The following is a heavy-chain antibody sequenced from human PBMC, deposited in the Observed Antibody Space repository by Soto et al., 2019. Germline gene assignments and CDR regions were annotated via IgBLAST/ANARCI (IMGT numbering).Heavy chain of an antibody. CDR3: ARGLPLAADY. CDR2: INPTDSDT. CDR1: GYIFTTYW. V-gene: IGHV5-51*01. J-gene: IGHJ4*02. Sequence: PGESLKISCKASGYIFTTYWIAWVRQMPGKGLEWIGIINPTDSDTRYSPSFQGQVTISADKSISTTYLQWSSLRSEDTAVYYCARGLPLAADYWGQGTLVTVSS.